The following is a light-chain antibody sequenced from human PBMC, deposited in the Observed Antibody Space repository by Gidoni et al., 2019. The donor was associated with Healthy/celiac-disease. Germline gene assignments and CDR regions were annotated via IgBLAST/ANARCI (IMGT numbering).Light chain of an antibody. CDR2: KDR. CDR3: QSADSSGTYPVV. V-gene: IGLV3-25*03. Sequence: SYELTKPPSVSVYPGQTARITCSGDALPKQYASWYQQKPGQAPVLVIYKDRERPSGIPERFSGSSSGTTVTLTISGVPAEDEADYYCQSADSSGTYPVVFGGGTKLTVL. CDR1: ALPKQY. J-gene: IGLJ2*01.